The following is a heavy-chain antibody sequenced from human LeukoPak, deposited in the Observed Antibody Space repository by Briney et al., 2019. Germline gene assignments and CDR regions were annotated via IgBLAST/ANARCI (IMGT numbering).Heavy chain of an antibody. CDR1: GSNLTNYW. CDR2: IYPDDSDT. CDR3: ARHRRGTSYFDY. D-gene: IGHD2-8*01. V-gene: IGHV5-51*01. J-gene: IGHJ4*02. Sequence: GAALEISWKGSGSNLTNYWIGWGRPLSGKGVEWRGIIYPDDSDTRDSPSFQGQVTISADKSISTAHLQWNSLKASDTAIYYCARHRRGTSYFDYWGQGTLVTVSS.